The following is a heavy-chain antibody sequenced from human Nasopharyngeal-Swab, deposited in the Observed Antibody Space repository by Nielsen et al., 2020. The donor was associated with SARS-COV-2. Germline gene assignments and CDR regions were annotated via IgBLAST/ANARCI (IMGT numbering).Heavy chain of an antibody. V-gene: IGHV3-23*01. CDR2: ISGSDHTT. J-gene: IGHJ4*02. D-gene: IGHD1-26*01. CDR3: ANQGSPVHYLYY. Sequence: GGSLRLSCAASGFTFRSYAISWVRQAPGKGLEWVFVISGSDHTTYYADSVKGRFTISRDNSKNTLYLQMNSLRAEDTAVYYCANQGSPVHYLYYWGQGTLVTVSS. CDR1: GFTFRSYA.